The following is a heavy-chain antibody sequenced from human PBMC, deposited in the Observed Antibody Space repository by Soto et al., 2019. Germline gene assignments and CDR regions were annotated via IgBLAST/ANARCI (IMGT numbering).Heavy chain of an antibody. V-gene: IGHV3-33*03. CDR1: GFTFSSYG. D-gene: IGHD3-3*01. Sequence: QEQLVESGGGVVQPGRSLRLSCAASGFTFSSYGMHWVRQGPGKGLEWVAVIWYDGTNKYYGDSVKGRFTISRDNSKNTVYLQMNSLRDADTAVYYCAGVQGDDQEWPPPIHYYMDVWGKGTTVTDSS. CDR3: AGVQGDDQEWPPPIHYYMDV. CDR2: IWYDGTNK. J-gene: IGHJ6*03.